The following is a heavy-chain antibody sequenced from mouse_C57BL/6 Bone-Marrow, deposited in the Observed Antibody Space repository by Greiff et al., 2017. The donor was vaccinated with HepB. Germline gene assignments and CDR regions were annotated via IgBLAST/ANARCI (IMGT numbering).Heavy chain of an antibody. CDR2: FYPGSGSI. D-gene: IGHD3-2*02. CDR3: ARHEALTAQATSYAMDY. CDR1: GYTFTEYT. Sequence: QVQLQQSGAELVKPGASVKLSCKASGYTFTEYTIHWVKQRSGQGLEWIGWFYPGSGSIKYNEKFKDKATLTADKSSSTVYMELSRLTSEDSAVYFGARHEALTAQATSYAMDYWGQGTSVTVSS. V-gene: IGHV1-62-2*01. J-gene: IGHJ4*01.